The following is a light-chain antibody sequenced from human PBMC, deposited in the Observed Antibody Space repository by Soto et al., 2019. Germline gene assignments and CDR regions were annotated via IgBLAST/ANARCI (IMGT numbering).Light chain of an antibody. CDR1: QSVSSSY. Sequence: ELVLTQSPGTLSLSPVAVATLSCMASQSVSSSYLAWYQQKPGQAPRLVIYGASSRATGRPDRFSGRGSGTDFTLTISRLEPEDFAVYYCQQYGSSRTFGQGTKVDIK. V-gene: IGKV3-20*01. CDR3: QQYGSSRT. J-gene: IGKJ1*01. CDR2: GAS.